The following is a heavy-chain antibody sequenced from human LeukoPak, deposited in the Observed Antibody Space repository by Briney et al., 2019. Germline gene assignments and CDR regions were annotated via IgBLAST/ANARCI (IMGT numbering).Heavy chain of an antibody. D-gene: IGHD3-9*01. Sequence: GESLKISCKGSGYSFTNYWIGWVRQMPGKGLEWMGIIYPGDSDTRYSPSFQGQVTISADKSISTAYLQWSSLKASDTAMYYCARSNYDILTGYYEFDYWGQGTLVTVSS. J-gene: IGHJ4*02. CDR3: ARSNYDILTGYYEFDY. CDR1: GYSFTNYW. CDR2: IYPGDSDT. V-gene: IGHV5-51*01.